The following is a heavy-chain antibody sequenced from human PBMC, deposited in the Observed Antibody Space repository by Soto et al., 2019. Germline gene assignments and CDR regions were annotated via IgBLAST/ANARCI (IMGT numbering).Heavy chain of an antibody. CDR1: GFTFSYYA. V-gene: IGHV3-30-3*01. CDR3: AXDGGXXXVGXDALDI. Sequence: QVQLVESGGGVVQPGRSLRLSCAASGFTFSYYAMHWVRQAPGKGLEWVAVISYEGSNKYHADSVKGRFTISRDNSKNTLYLQMNSLRAEDTAVYYCAXDGGXXXVGXDALDIWGQGTMVTVSS. CDR2: ISYEGSNK. D-gene: IGHD1-26*01. J-gene: IGHJ3*02.